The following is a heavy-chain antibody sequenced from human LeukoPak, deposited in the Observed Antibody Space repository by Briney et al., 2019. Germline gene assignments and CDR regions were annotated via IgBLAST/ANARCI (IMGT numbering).Heavy chain of an antibody. J-gene: IGHJ5*02. CDR2: INPNSGGT. Sequence: ASVRVSCKASGYTFTGYYMHWVRQAPGQGLEWMGWINPNSGGTNYAQKFQGRVTMTRDTSISTVYMELSRLISDDTAVYYCTAVIPAGGKTWGQGPMVTVSS. V-gene: IGHV1-2*02. CDR3: TAVIPAGGKT. D-gene: IGHD6-13*01. CDR1: GYTFTGYY.